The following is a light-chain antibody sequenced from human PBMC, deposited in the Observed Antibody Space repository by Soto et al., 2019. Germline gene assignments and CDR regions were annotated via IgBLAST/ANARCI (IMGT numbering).Light chain of an antibody. J-gene: IGLJ1*01. CDR1: NNGSKS. CDR3: QVWDRNSDHYV. CDR2: DDS. Sequence: SYELTQPPSVSVAPGQTARITCGGNNNGSKSVHWYQQKPGQAPVLVVYDDSDRPSGIPDRFSGSNSGNTATLTISRVEAGDEADYYCQVWDRNSDHYVFGTGTKLTVL. V-gene: IGLV3-21*02.